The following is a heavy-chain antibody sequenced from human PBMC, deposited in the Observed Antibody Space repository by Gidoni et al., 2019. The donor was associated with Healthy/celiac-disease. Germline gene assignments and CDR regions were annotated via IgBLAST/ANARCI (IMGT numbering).Heavy chain of an antibody. V-gene: IGHV3-53*04. J-gene: IGHJ4*02. CDR1: GFTVSSNY. CDR3: ARALGDYYDSSGYYSFGY. CDR2: IYSGGST. D-gene: IGHD3-22*01. Sequence: EVQLVESGGGWVQHGGSLRLSCAASGFTVSSNYMSWVRQAPGKGLEWVSVIYSGGSTYYADSVKGRFTISRHNSKNTLYLQMNSLRAEDTAVYYCARALGDYYDSSGYYSFGYWGQGTLVTVSS.